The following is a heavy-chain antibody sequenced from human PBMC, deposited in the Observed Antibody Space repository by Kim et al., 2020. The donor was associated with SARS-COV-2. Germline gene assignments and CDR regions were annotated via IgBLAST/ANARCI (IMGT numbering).Heavy chain of an antibody. CDR1: GFTFTSYS. V-gene: IGHV3-23*05. J-gene: IGHJ4*02. Sequence: GGSLRLSCEASGFTFTSYSMSWVRQAPGKGLEWVSTITSGNRPYYADSVKGRFIVSRDNLKNTVFLQMNSLRAEDTAIYYCAKRDGRTFDYWGQGTLVTVSS. CDR2: ITSGNRP. CDR3: AKRDGRTFDY.